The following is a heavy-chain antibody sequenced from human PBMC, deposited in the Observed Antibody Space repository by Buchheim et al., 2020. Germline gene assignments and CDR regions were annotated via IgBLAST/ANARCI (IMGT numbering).Heavy chain of an antibody. D-gene: IGHD6-6*01. CDR3: ARDLVSGQLVHYYYYGMDV. CDR1: GGSISSGDYY. J-gene: IGHJ6*02. V-gene: IGHV4-30-4*01. Sequence: QVRLQESGPGLVKPSQTLSLTCTVSGGSISSGDYYWSWIRQPPGKGLEWIGYIYYSGSTYYNPSLKSRVTISVDTSKNQFSLKLSSVTAADTAVYYCARDLVSGQLVHYYYYGMDVWGQGTT. CDR2: IYYSGST.